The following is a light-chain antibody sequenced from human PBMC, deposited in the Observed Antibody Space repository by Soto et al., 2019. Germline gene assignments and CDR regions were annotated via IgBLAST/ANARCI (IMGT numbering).Light chain of an antibody. CDR2: QAS. CDR3: QQYLSYPWT. J-gene: IGKJ1*01. Sequence: DIQMTHSPSTLSSSLVDIVTVTCLASQSMGRSLAWYHHQPGKPPKLLIYQASSLEGGVPSRFRGSGSEREFTLTISSLQPEDFATYYCQQYLSYPWTFGQGTKVDIK. V-gene: IGKV1-5*03. CDR1: QSMGRS.